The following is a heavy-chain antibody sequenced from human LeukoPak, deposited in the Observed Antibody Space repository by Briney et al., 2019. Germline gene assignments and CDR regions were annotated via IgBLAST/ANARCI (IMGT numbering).Heavy chain of an antibody. CDR1: GFTFSSYA. CDR3: RFGCSGGSCYGMDV. V-gene: IGHV3-30*04. CDR2: ISYDGSNK. Sequence: GGSLRLSCAASGFTFSSYATHWVRQAPGKGLEWVAVISYDGSNKYYADSVKGRFTISRDNSKNTPYLQMNSLRAEDTAVYYCRFGCSGGSCYGMDVWGQGTTVTVSS. D-gene: IGHD2-15*01. J-gene: IGHJ6*02.